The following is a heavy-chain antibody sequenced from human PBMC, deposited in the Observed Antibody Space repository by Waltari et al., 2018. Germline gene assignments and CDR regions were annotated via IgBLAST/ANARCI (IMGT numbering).Heavy chain of an antibody. Sequence: QVQLQQWGAGLLKPSETLSLTCAVSGGSFSGYYWSWIRQPPGKGLEWIGEINHSGSTNYNPSLKSRVTISVDTSRNQFSLKLSSVTAADTAVYYCVRGGYNYGYGRDFFDYWGQGTLVTVSS. CDR1: GGSFSGYY. J-gene: IGHJ4*02. D-gene: IGHD5-18*01. CDR2: INHSGST. V-gene: IGHV4-34*01. CDR3: VRGGYNYGYGRDFFDY.